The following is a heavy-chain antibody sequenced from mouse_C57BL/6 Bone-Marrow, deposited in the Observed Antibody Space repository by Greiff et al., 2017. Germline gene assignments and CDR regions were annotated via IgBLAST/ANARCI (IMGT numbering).Heavy chain of an antibody. J-gene: IGHJ2*01. D-gene: IGHD2-4*01. CDR2: IRSKSSNYAT. CDR3: VREGYDCTVNYFDY. CDR1: GFTFNTYA. Sequence: EVQLVESGGGLVQPKGSLKLSCAASGFTFNTYAMHWVRQAPGKGLEWVARIRSKSSNYATYYADSVKDSFTISRDESQSMLYLQINNLKTEDTAMYYCVREGYDCTVNYFDYWGQGTTLTVSS. V-gene: IGHV10-3*01.